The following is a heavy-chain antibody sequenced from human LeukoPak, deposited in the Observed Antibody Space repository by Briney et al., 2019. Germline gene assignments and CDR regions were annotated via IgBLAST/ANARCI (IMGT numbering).Heavy chain of an antibody. V-gene: IGHV5-51*01. Sequence: GESLKISCKGSGYSFPIYWIGWVRQMPGKGLEWMGLIYPDDSDTRYSPSFQGQVTISADKSISTAYLQWSSLRASDTAMYYCARRDYGEWSFDSRGQGTLVTVSS. CDR3: ARRDYGEWSFDS. J-gene: IGHJ4*02. D-gene: IGHD4-17*01. CDR1: GYSFPIYW. CDR2: IYPDDSDT.